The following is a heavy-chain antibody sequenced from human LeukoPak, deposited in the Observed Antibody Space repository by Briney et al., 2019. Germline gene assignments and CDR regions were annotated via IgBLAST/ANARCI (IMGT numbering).Heavy chain of an antibody. Sequence: PGGSLRLSCAASGFTFSNYWMTWVRQAPGRELEWVANIEQDGNTKYYLDSVKGRFTISRDNAKNLVYLQMNSLRVEDTAVYYCARIGYSSSSLDYWGQGTLVTVSS. J-gene: IGHJ4*02. CDR1: GFTFSNYW. V-gene: IGHV3-7*01. CDR3: ARIGYSSSSLDY. D-gene: IGHD6-6*01. CDR2: IEQDGNTK.